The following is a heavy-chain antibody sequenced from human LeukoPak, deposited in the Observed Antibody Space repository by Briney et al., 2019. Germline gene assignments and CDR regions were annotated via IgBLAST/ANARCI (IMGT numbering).Heavy chain of an antibody. CDR2: IIPIFGTA. D-gene: IGHD2-2*01. V-gene: IGHV1-69*05. J-gene: IGHJ4*02. Sequence: ASVKVSCKASGGTFSSYAISWVRQAPGQGLEWMGGIIPIFGTANYAQKFQGRVTITTDESTSTAYMELSSLRSEDTAVYYCARSAGYCSSTSCWIRYFDYWGQGTLVTVSS. CDR3: ARSAGYCSSTSCWIRYFDY. CDR1: GGTFSSYA.